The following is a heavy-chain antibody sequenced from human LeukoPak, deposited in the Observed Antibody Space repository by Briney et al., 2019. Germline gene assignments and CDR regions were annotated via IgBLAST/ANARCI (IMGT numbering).Heavy chain of an antibody. Sequence: ESLKISCKGSGYSFTSYWIGWVRQMPGKGLEWMGIIYPGDSDTRYSPSFQGQVTISANKSISTAYLQWSSLKASDTAMYYCARVPSSTDQLFDYWGQGTLVTVSS. J-gene: IGHJ4*02. CDR2: IYPGDSDT. CDR1: GYSFTSYW. V-gene: IGHV5-51*01. CDR3: ARVPSSTDQLFDY. D-gene: IGHD6-13*01.